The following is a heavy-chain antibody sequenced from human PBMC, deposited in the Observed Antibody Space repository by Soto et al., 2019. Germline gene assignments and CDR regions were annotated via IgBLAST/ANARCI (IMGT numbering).Heavy chain of an antibody. CDR2: IRSSSRYI. V-gene: IGHV3-21*01. J-gene: IGHJ3*02. D-gene: IGHD3-16*02. Sequence: GGPLRLSCGASGFTFSSYSMNWVPKAPGKGREWVSSIRSSSRYIYSADSVKGRFTIYRENAKTSLCLHVNSRRAEDTAVYYCAKVRLDSMSKCRGVIVNDAFDIWGQGTMVTVS. CDR1: GFTFSSYS. CDR3: AKVRLDSMSKCRGVIVNDAFDI.